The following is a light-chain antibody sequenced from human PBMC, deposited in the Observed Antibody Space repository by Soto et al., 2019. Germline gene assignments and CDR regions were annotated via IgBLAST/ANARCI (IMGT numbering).Light chain of an antibody. CDR2: DAS. Sequence: ETVLTQSPGTLSLSPGERATLSCRASQSVSSYLAWYQQKPGQAPRLLIYDASNRATGIPARFSGSGSGTDFTLTISILEPEDFAVDYCQQRSNWITFGQGTRLEIK. CDR1: QSVSSY. CDR3: QQRSNWIT. J-gene: IGKJ5*01. V-gene: IGKV3-11*01.